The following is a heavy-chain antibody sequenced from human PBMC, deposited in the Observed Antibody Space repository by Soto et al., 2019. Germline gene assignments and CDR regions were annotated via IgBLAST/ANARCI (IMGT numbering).Heavy chain of an antibody. J-gene: IGHJ5*02. CDR3: ARGEDRGYSSSWYTNWFDP. CDR2: IWYDGSNK. CDR1: GFTFSSYG. Sequence: GGSLRLSCAASGFTFSSYGMHWVRQAPGKGLEWVAVIWYDGSNKYYADSVKGRFTISRDNSKNTLYLQMNSLRAKDTAVYYCARGEDRGYSSSWYTNWFDPWGQGTLVTVSS. V-gene: IGHV3-33*01. D-gene: IGHD6-13*01.